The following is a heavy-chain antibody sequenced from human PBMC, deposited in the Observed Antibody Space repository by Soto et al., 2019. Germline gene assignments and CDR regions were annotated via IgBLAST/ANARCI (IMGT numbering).Heavy chain of an antibody. CDR3: ARQKQWLSPFDD. J-gene: IGHJ4*02. D-gene: IGHD6-19*01. CDR2: IHNSGTT. Sequence: SQTLSVTCTVADGSSTTDDYYWNWIRQLPGKGLEWIGYIHNSGTTDYNPSLKSRVTISVDTSKSQFSLKLSSVTAADTAVYFCARQKQWLSPFDDWGQGTLVTVSS. CDR1: DGSSTTDDYY. V-gene: IGHV4-31*03.